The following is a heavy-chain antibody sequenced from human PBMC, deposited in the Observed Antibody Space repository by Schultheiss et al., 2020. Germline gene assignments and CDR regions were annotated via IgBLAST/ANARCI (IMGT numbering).Heavy chain of an antibody. CDR1: GYTLTELS. D-gene: IGHD3-9*01. CDR3: AADILTGYYSRAYHGMDV. CDR2: FDPEDGET. Sequence: GESLKISCKVSGYTLTELSMHWVRQAPGKGLEWMGGFDPEDGETIYAQKFQGRVTITRDMSTSTAYMELSSLRSEDTAVYYCAADILTGYYSRAYHGMDVWGQGTTVTVSS. J-gene: IGHJ6*02. V-gene: IGHV1-24*01.